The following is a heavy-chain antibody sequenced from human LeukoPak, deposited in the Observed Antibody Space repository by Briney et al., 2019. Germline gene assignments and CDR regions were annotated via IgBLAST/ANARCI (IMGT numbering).Heavy chain of an antibody. V-gene: IGHV2-5*08. J-gene: IGHJ5*02. CDR3: AHRRYTAGYNWFDP. D-gene: IGHD5-18*01. Sequence: SGPTLVNPTQTLTLTCTFSGFSLRTSGMCVSWIRQPPGKALEWLALIYWDDDKRYSPSLKSRLTITKDTSKNQVVLTMTNMDTVDTATYYCAHRRYTAGYNWFDPWGQGTLVTVSS. CDR2: IYWDDDK. CDR1: GFSLRTSGMC.